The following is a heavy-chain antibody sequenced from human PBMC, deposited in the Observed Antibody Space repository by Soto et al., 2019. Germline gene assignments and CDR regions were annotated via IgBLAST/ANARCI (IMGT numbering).Heavy chain of an antibody. CDR1: GGSISSSYYY. CDR3: ARRPSFYYYMDV. V-gene: IGHV4-39*01. J-gene: IGHJ6*03. CDR2: IYYGGST. Sequence: QLQLQESGPGLVKPSETLSLTCTVSGGSISSSYYYWVWIRQSPGKGLEYIGNIYYGGSTYYNPSLASRVTISVDTSKNQFSLRLSSVTAADTAVYYCARRPSFYYYMDVWGKGTTVTVSS.